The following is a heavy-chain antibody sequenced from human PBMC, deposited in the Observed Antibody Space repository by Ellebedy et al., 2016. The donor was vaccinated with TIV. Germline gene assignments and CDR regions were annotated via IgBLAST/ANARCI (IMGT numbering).Heavy chain of an antibody. Sequence: PGGSLRLSCAASGFTFSSHTMTWVRQAPGMGLGPVSSISSNSNYIYYADSVRGRFTISRDNAKKSLYLQMNSLRAEDTAVYYCARGAMAAAGDDYWGQGTLVTVSS. CDR3: ARGAMAAAGDDY. CDR2: ISSNSNYI. CDR1: GFTFSSHT. J-gene: IGHJ4*02. D-gene: IGHD6-13*01. V-gene: IGHV3-21*01.